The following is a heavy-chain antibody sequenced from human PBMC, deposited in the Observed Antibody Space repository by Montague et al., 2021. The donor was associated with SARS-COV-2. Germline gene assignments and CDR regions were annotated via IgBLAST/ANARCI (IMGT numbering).Heavy chain of an antibody. Sequence: SETLSLTCTVSGGSISSSSYYWGWIRQPPGKGLEWIGSIYYSGSTYYNPSLKSRVTISVDTSKNQFSLKLSSVTAADTAVYYCARFPTSYYYDSKAAPATPDAFDIWGRGTRVTVSS. CDR3: ARFPTSYYYDSKAAPATPDAFDI. CDR1: GGSISSSSYY. J-gene: IGHJ3*02. D-gene: IGHD3-22*01. V-gene: IGHV4-39*01. CDR2: IYYSGST.